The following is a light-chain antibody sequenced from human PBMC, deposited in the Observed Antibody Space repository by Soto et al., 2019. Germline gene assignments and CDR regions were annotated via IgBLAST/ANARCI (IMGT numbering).Light chain of an antibody. CDR3: QQYGSSTGFT. J-gene: IGKJ3*01. CDR2: GAS. V-gene: IGKV3-20*01. Sequence: EIVLTQSPGTLSLSPGERATLSCRASQSVSSSYLAWYQQKPGQAPRLLIYGASSRATGIPDRFSGSGSGTDFTLTISRLEPEDFAVYYCQQYGSSTGFTFGPGPKVDIK. CDR1: QSVSSSY.